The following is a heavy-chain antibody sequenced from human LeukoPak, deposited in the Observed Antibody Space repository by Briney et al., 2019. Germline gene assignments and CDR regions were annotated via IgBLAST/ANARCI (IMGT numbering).Heavy chain of an antibody. V-gene: IGHV1-18*01. J-gene: IGHJ4*02. CDR3: AREGTYYYDSSGYYLADY. CDR2: ISAYNGNT. D-gene: IGHD3-22*01. Sequence: ASVKVSCKASGYTFTSYGISWVRQAPGQGLEWMGWISAYNGNTNYAQKLQGRVTMTTDTSTSTAYMELRSLRSDDTAVYYCAREGTYYYDSSGYYLADYWGQGTLVTVSS. CDR1: GYTFTSYG.